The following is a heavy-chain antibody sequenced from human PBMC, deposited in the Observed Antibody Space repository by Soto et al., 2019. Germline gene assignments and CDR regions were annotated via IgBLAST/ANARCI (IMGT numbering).Heavy chain of an antibody. CDR1: GGTFSSYA. D-gene: IGHD2-15*01. CDR3: ARSNGIYSGGSNYFDY. J-gene: IGHJ4*02. Sequence: QVQLVQSGAEVKKPGSSVKVSCKASGGTFSSYAISWVRQAPGQGLEWMGGIIPIFGTANYAQKFQGRVTITADESTSTAYMELRSLRSEDTAVYYCARSNGIYSGGSNYFDYWGQGTLVTVSS. V-gene: IGHV1-69*12. CDR2: IIPIFGTA.